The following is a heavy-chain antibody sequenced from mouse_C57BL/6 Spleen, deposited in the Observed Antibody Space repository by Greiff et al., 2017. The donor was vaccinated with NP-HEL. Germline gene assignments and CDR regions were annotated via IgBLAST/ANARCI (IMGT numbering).Heavy chain of an antibody. CDR2: IDPESGGT. D-gene: IGHD1-1*01. V-gene: IGHV1-15*01. CDR3: KRLCIYYYGSSYWYFDV. J-gene: IGHJ1*03. CDR1: GYTFTDYE. Sequence: QVQLQQSGAELVRPGASVTLSCKASGYTFTDYEMHWVKQTPVHGLEWIGAIDPESGGTAYNQKFKVKAILTADKSSNTAYMELRSLTSEDSAVYYCKRLCIYYYGSSYWYFDVWGTGTTVTVSS.